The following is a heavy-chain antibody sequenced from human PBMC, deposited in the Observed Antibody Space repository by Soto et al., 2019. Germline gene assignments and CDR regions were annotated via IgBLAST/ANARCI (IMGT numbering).Heavy chain of an antibody. CDR2: INAHSGGT. CDR1: GFSFTGYY. J-gene: IGHJ5*02. D-gene: IGHD6-6*01. CDR3: AKDFTRQLAYWLDP. Sequence: ASVKVSCKASGFSFTGYYIHWLRQAPGQGLEWMGWINAHSGGTEYAQKFQGRVTLTRDTSISTAYMTLSSLRSDDTAIYYCAKDFTRQLAYWLDPWGQGTQVTVSS. V-gene: IGHV1-2*02.